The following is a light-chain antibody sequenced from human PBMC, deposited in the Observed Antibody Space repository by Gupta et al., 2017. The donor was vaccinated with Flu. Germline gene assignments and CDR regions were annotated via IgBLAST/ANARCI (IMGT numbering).Light chain of an antibody. CDR3: QQSYSVPRT. CDR2: AAS. J-gene: IGKJ1*01. Sequence: DIQMTQSPSSLSASVGDRVTITCRASQSITNYLNWYQQKPGKAPKVLIYAASSLQSGVPPRFSGSGSGTXFTLTIXSLQPEDFATYYCQQSYSVPRTFGXGTKVEI. V-gene: IGKV1-39*01. CDR1: QSITNY.